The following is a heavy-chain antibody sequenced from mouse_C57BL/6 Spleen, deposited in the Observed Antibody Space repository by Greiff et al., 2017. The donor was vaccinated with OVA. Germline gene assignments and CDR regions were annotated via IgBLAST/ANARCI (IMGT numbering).Heavy chain of an antibody. V-gene: IGHV1-7*01. D-gene: IGHD1-1*01. Sequence: QVQLQQSGAELAKPGASVKLSCKASGYTFTSYWMHWVKQRPGQGLEWIGYINPSSGYTKYNQKFKDKATLTVDKSSSTAYMQLSSLTYEDSAVYYCARGGSSYDAMDYWGQGTSVTVSS. CDR3: ARGGSSYDAMDY. CDR1: GYTFTSYW. J-gene: IGHJ4*01. CDR2: INPSSGYT.